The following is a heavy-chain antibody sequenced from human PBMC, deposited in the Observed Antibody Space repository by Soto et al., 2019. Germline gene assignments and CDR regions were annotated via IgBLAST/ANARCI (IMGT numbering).Heavy chain of an antibody. CDR1: GFTLSSYW. V-gene: IGHV3-74*01. D-gene: IGHD5-12*01. Sequence: EVQLVESGGGLVQPGGSLRLSCAASGFTLSSYWMHWVRPAPGKGLVWVSRINIDGSSTSYADSVKGRFTISRDTAKNTLYLQVNVLRAEDAAVYYCARSRDGYNFVGDCWGQGTLVTVSS. J-gene: IGHJ4*02. CDR2: INIDGSST. CDR3: ARSRDGYNFVGDC.